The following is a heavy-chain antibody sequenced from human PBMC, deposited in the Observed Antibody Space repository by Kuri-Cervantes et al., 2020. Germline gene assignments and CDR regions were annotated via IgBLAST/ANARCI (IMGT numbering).Heavy chain of an antibody. V-gene: IGHV3-21*04. CDR1: GFTFSSYS. CDR3: ARLGVAGALNY. D-gene: IGHD3-16*01. CDR2: ISSSRSYM. J-gene: IGHJ4*02. Sequence: GESLKISCAASGFTFSSYSMNWVRQAPGKGLEWVSSISSSRSYMYYADSVKGRFTISRDNAKNSLYLQMNSLRAEDTAVYYCARLGVAGALNYWGQGTLVTVSS.